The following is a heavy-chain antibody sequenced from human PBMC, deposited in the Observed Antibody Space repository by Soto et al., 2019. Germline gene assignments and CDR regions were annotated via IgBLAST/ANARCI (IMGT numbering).Heavy chain of an antibody. V-gene: IGHV2-5*01. CDR1: WFSLSTSGVG. Sequence: SGPTXDPTQTLTLTCTFSWFSLSTSGVGVGWIRQPPGKALEWLALISWNDDKPYSPSLKSRLTITTDPSNNQVVLTMTNMDPLATHSYSCTHTCGAHSYGYFDYGGPGT. D-gene: IGHD5-18*01. J-gene: IGHJ4*02. CDR3: THTCGAHSYGYFDY. CDR2: ISWNDDK.